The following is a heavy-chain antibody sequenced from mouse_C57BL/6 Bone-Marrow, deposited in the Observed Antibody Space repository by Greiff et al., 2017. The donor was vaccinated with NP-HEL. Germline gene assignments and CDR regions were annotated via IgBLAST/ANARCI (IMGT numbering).Heavy chain of an antibody. CDR1: GYTFTSYW. CDR3: ARGNDGSRGWYFDV. Sequence: VQLQQPGTELVKPGASVKLSCKASGYTFTSYWMHWVKQRPGQGLEWIGNINPSNGGTNYNEKFKSKATLTVDKSSSTAYMQISSLTSEDAAVYYGARGNDGSRGWYFDVWGTGATVTVSS. CDR2: INPSNGGT. J-gene: IGHJ1*03. D-gene: IGHD1-1*01. V-gene: IGHV1-53*01.